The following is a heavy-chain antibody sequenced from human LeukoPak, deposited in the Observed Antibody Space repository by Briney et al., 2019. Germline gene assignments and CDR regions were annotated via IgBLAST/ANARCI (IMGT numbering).Heavy chain of an antibody. CDR2: ISTYNGNT. J-gene: IGHJ4*02. V-gene: IGHV1-18*01. CDR1: GYTFTTYG. Sequence: ASVKVSCKASGYTFTTYGISWVRQAPGQGLEWMAWISTYNGNTNYAQKFQSRVTMTTDTSTNTAYMELRSLTSDDTAVYYCGREYCSSTSCYMPDYWGQGTLVTVSS. D-gene: IGHD2-2*02. CDR3: GREYCSSTSCYMPDY.